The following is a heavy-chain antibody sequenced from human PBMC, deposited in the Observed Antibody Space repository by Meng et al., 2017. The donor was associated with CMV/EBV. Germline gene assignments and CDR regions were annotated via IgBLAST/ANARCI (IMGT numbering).Heavy chain of an antibody. CDR3: ARGGDSWYSDY. J-gene: IGHJ4*02. CDR2: IIPVFETA. CDR1: GGTFSTFA. D-gene: IGHD1-26*01. Sequence: VQLVQFSAEVKKPGASVKVSCKPSGGTFSTFAISWVRQAPGEGLEWMGGIIPVFETANYAERFQDRVTITADDSTTTAYMELSSLRADDTALYFCARGGDSWYSDYWGQGTLVTISS. V-gene: IGHV1-69*12.